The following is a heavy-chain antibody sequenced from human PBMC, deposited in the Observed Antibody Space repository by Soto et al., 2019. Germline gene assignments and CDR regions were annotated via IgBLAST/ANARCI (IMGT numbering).Heavy chain of an antibody. D-gene: IGHD3-3*01. J-gene: IGHJ3*02. Sequence: PXVSLRLSFAASGFTVSSYAMSWVRQAPGKGLEWVSAISGSGGSTYYADSVKGRFTISRDNSKNTLYLQMNSLRAEDTAVYYCAKVSQDPSYDLRSGYNGEDAFDIWGQRTMVTVSS. CDR1: GFTVSSYA. CDR3: AKVSQDPSYDLRSGYNGEDAFDI. CDR2: ISGSGGST. V-gene: IGHV3-23*01.